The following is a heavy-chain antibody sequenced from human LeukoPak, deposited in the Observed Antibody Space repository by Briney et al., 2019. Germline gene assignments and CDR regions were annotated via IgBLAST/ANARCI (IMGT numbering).Heavy chain of an antibody. CDR2: FDPEDDET. CDR1: GYTLTELS. D-gene: IGHD4-17*01. Sequence: ASVKVSCKVSGYTLTELSIHWVRQAPGKGLEWMGGFDPEDDETIYAQTFQGRVTMTEDTSTDTAYMELSSLRSEDTAVYYCARGGYYGDYDTDYWGQGTLVTVSS. CDR3: ARGGYYGDYDTDY. J-gene: IGHJ4*02. V-gene: IGHV1-24*01.